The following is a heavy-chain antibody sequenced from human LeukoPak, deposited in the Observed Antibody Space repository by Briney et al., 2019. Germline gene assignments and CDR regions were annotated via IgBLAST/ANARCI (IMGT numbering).Heavy chain of an antibody. D-gene: IGHD3-16*01. V-gene: IGHV1-69*05. CDR1: GDTFSSYG. CDR3: ARDSQGGGFDY. Sequence: ASVKVSCKTSGDTFSSYGLNWVRQAPGQGLEWMGRIIPISGVSNYAQKFQDRVTINTDESTSTVYMELSSLRYEDTAVYYCARDSQGGGFDYWGQGTLVTVSS. J-gene: IGHJ4*02. CDR2: IIPISGVS.